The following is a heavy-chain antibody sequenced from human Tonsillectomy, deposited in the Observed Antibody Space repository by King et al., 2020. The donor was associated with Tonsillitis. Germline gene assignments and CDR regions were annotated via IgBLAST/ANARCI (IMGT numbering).Heavy chain of an antibody. CDR1: GGSISSSSYY. CDR2: SYYSGST. V-gene: IGHV4-39*01. Sequence: QMQLQESGPGLVKPSETLSLTCTVSGGSISSSSYYWGWIRQPPGKGLEWIGSSYYSGSTYYNPSLKSRGTISVDTSRNQFSLKLSSVTAAEPAVYYCARHLVMAAAGISAFDIWGQGTMVTVSS. D-gene: IGHD6-13*01. CDR3: ARHLVMAAAGISAFDI. J-gene: IGHJ3*02.